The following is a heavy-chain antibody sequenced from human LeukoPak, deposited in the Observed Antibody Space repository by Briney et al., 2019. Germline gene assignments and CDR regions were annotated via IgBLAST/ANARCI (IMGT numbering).Heavy chain of an antibody. CDR2: LYPGDSDT. Sequence: GESLKISCRSSGYNFTSYWIGWVRQMPGKGLEWLGILYPGDSDTRYSPPFQGQVTISADKSISTAYLQWSSLQASDTAIYYCARGYYRSSGFDYWGQGTLVTVSS. D-gene: IGHD3-22*01. V-gene: IGHV5-51*01. CDR1: GYNFTSYW. CDR3: ARGYYRSSGFDY. J-gene: IGHJ4*02.